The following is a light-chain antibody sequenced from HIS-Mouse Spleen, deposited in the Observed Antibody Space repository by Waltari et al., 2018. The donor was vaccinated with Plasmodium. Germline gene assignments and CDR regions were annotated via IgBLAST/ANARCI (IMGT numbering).Light chain of an antibody. Sequence: DIQMTQSPSSLSASVGDRVNITCRASQSISSYLNWYQQKPVKAPKLMIYAASSLQSGVPSRFSGIGSGTDCTLTISSLQPEDFATYYCQQSYSTPPTFGGGTKVEIK. CDR1: QSISSY. CDR3: QQSYSTPPT. J-gene: IGKJ4*01. CDR2: AAS. V-gene: IGKV1-39*01.